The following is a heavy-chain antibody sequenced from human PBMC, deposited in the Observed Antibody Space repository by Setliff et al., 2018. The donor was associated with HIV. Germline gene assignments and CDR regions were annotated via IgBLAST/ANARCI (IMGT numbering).Heavy chain of an antibody. CDR1: GYTFTSDY. CDR2: INPAGNPT. J-gene: IGHJ4*02. V-gene: IGHV1-46*01. D-gene: IGHD3-22*01. Sequence: ASVKVSCKASGYTFTSDYIHWVRQAPGQGLEWMGIINPAGNPTSYAQKFQGRVTMNRDTSTSTAYMELSSLRSDDTAVYYCARDYYDSSGYIFFPGLPDYWGQGTLVTVSS. CDR3: ARDYYDSSGYIFFPGLPDY.